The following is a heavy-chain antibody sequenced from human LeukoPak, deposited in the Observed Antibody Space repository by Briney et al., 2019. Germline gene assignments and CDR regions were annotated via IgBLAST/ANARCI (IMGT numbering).Heavy chain of an antibody. V-gene: IGHV4-59*01. CDR2: IYYSGST. Sequence: ETLSLTCTVSGGSISSYYWSWIRQPPGKGLEWIGYIYYSGSTNYNPSLKSRVTISVDTSKNQFSLKLSSVTAADTAVYYCARAYCGGDCYLSHYYYYGMDVWGQGTTVTVSS. CDR1: GGSISSYY. J-gene: IGHJ6*02. CDR3: ARAYCGGDCYLSHYYYYGMDV. D-gene: IGHD2-21*02.